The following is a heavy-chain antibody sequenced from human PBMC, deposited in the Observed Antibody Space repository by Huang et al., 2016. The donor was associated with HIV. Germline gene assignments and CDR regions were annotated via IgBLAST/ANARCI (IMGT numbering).Heavy chain of an antibody. V-gene: IGHV3-30-3*01. CDR1: GFTFSNYA. Sequence: QVQLVESGGGVVQPGTSLRLSCAAFGFTFSNYAMNWVRQAPGKGVEGVAVISNEGSTKYYADSVKGRFTISRDNSKNTVYLQMNSLRAEDTAVYYCARSEPSRYYFDYWGQGTLVTVSS. CDR2: ISNEGSTK. J-gene: IGHJ4*02. CDR3: ARSEPSRYYFDY.